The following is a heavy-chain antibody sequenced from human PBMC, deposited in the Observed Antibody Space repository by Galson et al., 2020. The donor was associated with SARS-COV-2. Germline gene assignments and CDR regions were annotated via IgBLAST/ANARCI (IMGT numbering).Heavy chain of an antibody. Sequence: GGSLRLSCAASGFTFSSSAMGWVRQAPGKGLEWVSVLLGSGSGTYYADSVRGRFTISRDNSKDTVYLQVNSLRDEDTAVYYCAKVRSGTFFFDYWGQGTLVTVSS. CDR3: AKVRSGTFFFDY. CDR1: GFTFSSSA. J-gene: IGHJ4*02. D-gene: IGHD3-10*01. CDR2: LLGSGSGT. V-gene: IGHV3-23*01.